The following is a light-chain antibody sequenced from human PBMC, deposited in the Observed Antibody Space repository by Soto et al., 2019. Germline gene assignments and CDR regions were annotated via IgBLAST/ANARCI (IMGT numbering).Light chain of an antibody. CDR2: RDS. V-gene: IGLV3-9*01. J-gene: IGLJ3*02. CDR1: NIGSKN. Sequence: SYELTQPLSVSVALGQTARITCGGNNIGSKNVHWYKQKPGQAPVLVIYRDSYRPSGIPERFSGSNSGNTATLTISRAQAGDEADYYCQVWDSSTAVFGGGTKVTVL. CDR3: QVWDSSTAV.